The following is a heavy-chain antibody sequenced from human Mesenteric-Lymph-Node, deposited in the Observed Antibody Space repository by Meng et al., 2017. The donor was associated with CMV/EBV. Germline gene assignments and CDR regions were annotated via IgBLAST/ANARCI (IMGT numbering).Heavy chain of an antibody. CDR3: ARDPQILNYDILTGYLYDFDY. J-gene: IGHJ4*02. CDR2: ISSSSSYI. V-gene: IGHV3-21*01. Sequence: SYSMNWVRQAPGKGLEWVSSISSSSSYIYYADSVKGRFTISRDNAKNSLYLQMNSLRAEDTAVYYCARDPQILNYDILTGYLYDFDYWGQGTLVTVSS. D-gene: IGHD3-9*01. CDR1: SYS.